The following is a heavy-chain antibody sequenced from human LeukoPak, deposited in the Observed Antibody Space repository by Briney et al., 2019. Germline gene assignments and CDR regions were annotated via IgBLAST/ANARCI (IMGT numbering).Heavy chain of an antibody. V-gene: IGHV5-51*01. CDR3: ARPMVRGDYDLDAFDI. CDR1: GYSFTSYW. CDR2: IYPGDSDT. D-gene: IGHD3-10*01. Sequence: HGESLKISCKGSGYSFTSYWIGWVRQMPGKGLEWMGIIYPGDSDTRYSPSFQGQVTISADKSISTAYLQWSSLKASDTAMYYCARPMVRGDYDLDAFDIWGQGTMVTVSS. J-gene: IGHJ3*02.